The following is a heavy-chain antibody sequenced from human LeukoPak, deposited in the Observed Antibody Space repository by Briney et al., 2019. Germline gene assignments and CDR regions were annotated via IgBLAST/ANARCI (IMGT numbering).Heavy chain of an antibody. J-gene: IGHJ3*02. Sequence: SETLSLTCSVSGYSISTSNYWAWIRQPPGRGLEWIGHIYYSGGIYYNPSLKSRVTMSVDTSGNQFSLKLSSVTAVDTAVYYCARKTTAGPTKAAFDIWGQGTMVAVST. CDR3: ARKTTAGPTKAAFDI. CDR2: IYYSGGI. V-gene: IGHV4-28*05. D-gene: IGHD2-21*02. CDR1: GYSISTSNY.